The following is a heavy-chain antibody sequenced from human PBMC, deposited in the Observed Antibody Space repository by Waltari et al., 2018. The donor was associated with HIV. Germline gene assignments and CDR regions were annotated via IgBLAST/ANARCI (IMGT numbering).Heavy chain of an antibody. V-gene: IGHV4-34*01. J-gene: IGHJ4*02. D-gene: IGHD3-16*01. CDR1: GVSFRVSY. Sequence: QVQLQQCGAGLLKPSEPLSLTCSVYGVSFRVSYWSWILQPPGKGLEGIGEINHRGSNNYNPSLKSRVTISVDTSKNQFSLKLSSVTAADTAVYYCARGGLWYYFDYWGQGTLVTVSS. CDR2: INHRGSN. CDR3: ARGGLWYYFDY.